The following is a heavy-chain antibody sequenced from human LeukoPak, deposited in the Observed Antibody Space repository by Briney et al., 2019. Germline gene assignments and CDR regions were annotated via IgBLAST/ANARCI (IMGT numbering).Heavy chain of an antibody. CDR2: IKQDGSEK. V-gene: IGHV3-7*03. J-gene: IGHJ4*02. CDR1: GFTFSSYW. D-gene: IGHD1-26*01. CDR3: ARVKTGSYYGNDH. Sequence: GGSLRLPCAASGFTFSSYWMSWVRQAPGKGLEWVANIKQDGSEKYYVDSVKGRFTISRDNAKNSLYLQMNSLRAEDTAVYYCARVKTGSYYGNDHWGQGTLVTVSS.